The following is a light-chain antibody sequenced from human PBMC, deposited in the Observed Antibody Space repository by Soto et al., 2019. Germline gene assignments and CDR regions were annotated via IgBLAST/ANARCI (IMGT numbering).Light chain of an antibody. CDR2: LDSDGSH. J-gene: IGLJ2*01. V-gene: IGLV4-69*01. CDR3: QTWGTGIQVV. Sequence: QAVVTQSPSASASLGASVKLTCTLSSGHSSDAIAWHQQQPEKGPRYLMKLDSDGSHTKGDAIPDRFSGSSSGAERYLTISSLQSEDEADYYCQTWGTGIQVVFGGGTQLTVL. CDR1: SGHSSDA.